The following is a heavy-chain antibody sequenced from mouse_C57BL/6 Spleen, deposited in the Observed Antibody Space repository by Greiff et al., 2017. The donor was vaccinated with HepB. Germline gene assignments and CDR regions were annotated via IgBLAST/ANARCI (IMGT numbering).Heavy chain of an antibody. V-gene: IGHV5-9-1*02. CDR1: GFTFSSYA. D-gene: IGHD2-5*01. J-gene: IGHJ2*01. Sequence: EVKLVESGAGLVKPGGSLKLSCAASGFTFSSYAMSWVRQTPEKRLVWVAYISSGGDYLYYADTVKGRFTISRDNARNTLYLQMSRLQSEDTAMYYCTREGSNWSLDYWGQGTTLTVSS. CDR3: TREGSNWSLDY. CDR2: ISSGGDYL.